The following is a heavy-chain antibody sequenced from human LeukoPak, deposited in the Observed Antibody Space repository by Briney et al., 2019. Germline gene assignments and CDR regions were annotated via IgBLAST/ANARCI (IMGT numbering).Heavy chain of an antibody. CDR2: INQDGGEK. D-gene: IGHD1-14*01. Sequence: GGSLRLSCAASGFTFSSYWMTWVCQAPGKGLEWVANINQDGGEKYYVDSVKGRFTISRDNAKNSLYLQMSSLRAEDAAVYYCATDYHGYFDYWGQGTLVTVSS. V-gene: IGHV3-7*01. J-gene: IGHJ4*02. CDR3: ATDYHGYFDY. CDR1: GFTFSSYW.